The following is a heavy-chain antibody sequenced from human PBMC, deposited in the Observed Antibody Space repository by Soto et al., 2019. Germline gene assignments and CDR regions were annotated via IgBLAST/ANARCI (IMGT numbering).Heavy chain of an antibody. Sequence: GGSLRLSCAASGFSFSTYGMYWVRQAPGKGLEYVSSISASGDATAYADSVKGRFTVSRDNSKNTLYLQMNSLRAEDTAVYYCAKAMVWGVTAFDYWGQGTLVTVSS. CDR2: ISASGDAT. V-gene: IGHV3-23*01. CDR3: AKAMVWGVTAFDY. CDR1: GFSFSTYG. D-gene: IGHD3-10*01. J-gene: IGHJ4*02.